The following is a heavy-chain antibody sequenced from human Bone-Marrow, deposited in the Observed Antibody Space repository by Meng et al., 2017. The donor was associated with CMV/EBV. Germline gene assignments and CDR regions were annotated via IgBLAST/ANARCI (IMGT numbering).Heavy chain of an antibody. J-gene: IGHJ4*02. V-gene: IGHV3-21*01. Sequence: LKLYCAASGFTLSSYRMNWVRQAPGKGLEWVSSISGGSSYIYYADSVKGRFTISRDNVKNSLYLQMNSLRAEDTAVYYCAIRSGVVDYWGQGTLVTVSS. CDR2: ISGGSSYI. CDR1: GFTLSSYR. D-gene: IGHD3-10*01. CDR3: AIRSGVVDY.